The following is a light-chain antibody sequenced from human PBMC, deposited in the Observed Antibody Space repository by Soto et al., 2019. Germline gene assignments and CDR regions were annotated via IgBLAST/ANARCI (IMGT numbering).Light chain of an antibody. J-gene: IGKJ5*01. Sequence: DIQMTQSPSSLSASVGDRVTITCRASQSISTYLNWYHQKPGKAPDLLIYAASSLKSGVPSRFSGSGSGTHFTLTITGLQPADFATYYCQQNFSIPITFGQGTLPAVK. CDR2: AAS. CDR1: QSISTY. CDR3: QQNFSIPIT. V-gene: IGKV1-39*01.